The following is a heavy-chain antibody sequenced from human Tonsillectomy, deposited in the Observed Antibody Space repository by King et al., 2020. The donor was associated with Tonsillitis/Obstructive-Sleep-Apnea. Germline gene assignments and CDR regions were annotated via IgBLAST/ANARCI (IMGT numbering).Heavy chain of an antibody. CDR1: GYTFTGYY. CDR2: INPNSGGT. Sequence: VQLVESGAEVKKPGASVKVSCKASGYTFTGYYMHWVRQAPGQGLEWMGWINPNSGGTNYAQKFQGRVTMTRDTSISTAYMELSRLRSDDTAVYYCARAPPFYSSGRYGHGVAFDTWGQGTMVTVSS. J-gene: IGHJ3*02. D-gene: IGHD6-19*01. V-gene: IGHV1-2*02. CDR3: ARAPPFYSSGRYGHGVAFDT.